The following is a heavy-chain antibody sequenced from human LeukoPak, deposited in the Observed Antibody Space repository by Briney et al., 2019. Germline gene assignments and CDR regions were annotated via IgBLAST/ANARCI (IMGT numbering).Heavy chain of an antibody. CDR1: GFTFDDYT. CDR2: ISWDGGST. Sequence: PGGSLRLSCAASGFTFDDYTMHWVRQAPGEGLEWVSLISWDGGSTYYADSVKGRFTISRDNSKNSLYLQMNSLRTEDTALYYCAKDISGARSSWGQGTLVTVSS. D-gene: IGHD3-10*01. J-gene: IGHJ4*02. CDR3: AKDISGARSS. V-gene: IGHV3-43*01.